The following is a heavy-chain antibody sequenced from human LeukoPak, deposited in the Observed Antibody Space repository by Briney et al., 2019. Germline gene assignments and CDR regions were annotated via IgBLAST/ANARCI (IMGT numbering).Heavy chain of an antibody. CDR3: ASLGYREFDY. V-gene: IGHV4-38-2*02. CDR1: GFSISSAYY. D-gene: IGHD5-24*01. Sequence: PSETLSLTCTVSGFSISSAYYWGWIRQPPGKGLEWIGSIYHTGRTYYNPSLKSRVTISVDTSKNQFSLKLSSVTAADTAVYYCASLGYREFDYWGQGTLVTVSS. CDR2: IYHTGRT. J-gene: IGHJ4*02.